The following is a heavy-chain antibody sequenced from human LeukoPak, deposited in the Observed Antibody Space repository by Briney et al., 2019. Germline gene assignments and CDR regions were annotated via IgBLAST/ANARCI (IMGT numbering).Heavy chain of an antibody. CDR3: AREGIAAASVLDY. D-gene: IGHD2-2*01. Sequence: PGGSLRLSCAASGFRLSSYWMSWVRQAPGKGLEWVANIKEDGSEKYYVDSVKGRFTISRDNAKNSLYLQMNSLGAEDTAVYYCAREGIAAASVLDYWGQGTLVTVSS. V-gene: IGHV3-7*01. J-gene: IGHJ4*02. CDR2: IKEDGSEK. CDR1: GFRLSSYW.